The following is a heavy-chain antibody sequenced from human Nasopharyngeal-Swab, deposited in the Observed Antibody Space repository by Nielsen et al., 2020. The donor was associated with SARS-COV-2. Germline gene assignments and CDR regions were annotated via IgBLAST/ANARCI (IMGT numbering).Heavy chain of an antibody. D-gene: IGHD6-13*01. CDR1: GYTLTELS. V-gene: IGHV1-24*01. J-gene: IGHJ4*02. CDR3: ATDAAAGGREHYFDY. Sequence: ASVKVSCKVSGYTLTELSMHWVRQAPGKGLEWMGGFDPEDGETIYAQKFQGRVTMTEDTSTDTAYMELSSLRSEDTAVYYCATDAAAGGREHYFDYWGQGTLVTVSS. CDR2: FDPEDGET.